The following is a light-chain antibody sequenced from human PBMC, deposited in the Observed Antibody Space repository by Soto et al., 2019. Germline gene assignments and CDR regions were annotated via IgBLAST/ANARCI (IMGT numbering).Light chain of an antibody. CDR2: WAS. V-gene: IGKV4-1*01. J-gene: IGKJ1*01. CDR3: QQYYSTPWT. CDR1: QSVLYSSNNKNH. Sequence: DIVMTQSPDSLAVSLGERATINCKSSQSVLYSSNNKNHLAWYQQKSGQPTKLLIYWASTRESGVSDRFRGRGSGTDFTLTISSLQAEDVAVYYCQQYYSTPWTFGQGTKVEIK.